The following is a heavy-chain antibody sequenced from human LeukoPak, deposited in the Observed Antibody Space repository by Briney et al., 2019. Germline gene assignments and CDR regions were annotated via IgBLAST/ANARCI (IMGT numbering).Heavy chain of an antibody. Sequence: PSETLSLTCTVSGGSISSSSYYWAWIRQPPGKGLEWIGSIYYSGSTYYNPSLNNRVNISVDTSKNQFSLKMSSVTAADTAVYYCARADWSRNYYGSGSYRSPVNYYYYYYMDVWGKGTTVTVSS. CDR2: IYYSGST. D-gene: IGHD3-10*01. CDR3: ARADWSRNYYGSGSYRSPVNYYYYYYMDV. CDR1: GGSISSSSYY. V-gene: IGHV4-39*07. J-gene: IGHJ6*03.